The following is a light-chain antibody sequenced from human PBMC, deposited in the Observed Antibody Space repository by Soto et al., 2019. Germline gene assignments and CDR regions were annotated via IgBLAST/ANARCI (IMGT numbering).Light chain of an antibody. V-gene: IGKV3-15*01. CDR2: GAS. CDR3: QQYNNWPFT. Sequence: EIVMTQSPATLSVSPGERATLSCRASQSVSSNLAWYQQKPCQAPRLLIYGASTRATGIPARFSGSGSGTEFTRTISSLQSEDFAVYYCQQYNNWPFTFGPGTKVDIK. CDR1: QSVSSN. J-gene: IGKJ3*01.